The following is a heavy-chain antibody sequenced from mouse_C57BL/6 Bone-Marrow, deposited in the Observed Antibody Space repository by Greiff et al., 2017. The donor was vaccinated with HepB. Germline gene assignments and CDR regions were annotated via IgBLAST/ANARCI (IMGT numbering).Heavy chain of an antibody. J-gene: IGHJ2*01. V-gene: IGHV10-1*01. Sequence: EVKVVDSGGGLVQPKGSLKLSCAASGFSFNTYAMNWVRQAPGKGLEWVARIRSKSNNYATYYADSVKDRFTISRDDSESMLYLQMNNLKTEDTAMYYCVRQGNYYGSSYYFDYWGQGTTLTVSS. D-gene: IGHD1-1*01. CDR3: VRQGNYYGSSYYFDY. CDR2: IRSKSNNYAT. CDR1: GFSFNTYA.